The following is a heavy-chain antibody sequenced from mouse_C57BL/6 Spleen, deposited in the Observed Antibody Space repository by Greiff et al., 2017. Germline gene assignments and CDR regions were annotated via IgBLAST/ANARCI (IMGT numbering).Heavy chain of an antibody. Sequence: VQLQQSGAELVRPGASVTLSCKASGYTFTDYEMHWVKQTPVHGLEWIGAIDPETGGTAYNQKFKGKAILTADKSSSTAYLELRSLTSEDAAVYYCTGGCYGNYDAMDYWGQGTTVTVSS. D-gene: IGHD1-1*01. CDR3: TGGCYGNYDAMDY. CDR1: GYTFTDYE. CDR2: IDPETGGT. J-gene: IGHJ4*01. V-gene: IGHV1-15*01.